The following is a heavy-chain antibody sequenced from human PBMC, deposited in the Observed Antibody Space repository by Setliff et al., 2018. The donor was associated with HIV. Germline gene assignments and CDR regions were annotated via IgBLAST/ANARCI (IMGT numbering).Heavy chain of an antibody. CDR2: IYPGDSDT. CDR3: ARQGDYHILTGYYSGPHDAFDI. CDR1: GYSFTNYW. Sequence: GEFLKISCKGSGYSFTNYWIAWVRQMPGRGLEWMGIIYPGDSDTRYSPSFQGQVTISADKSISTAYLQWSSLKASDTAMYYCARQGDYHILTGYYSGPHDAFDIWGQGTMVTVSS. V-gene: IGHV5-51*01. J-gene: IGHJ3*02. D-gene: IGHD3-9*01.